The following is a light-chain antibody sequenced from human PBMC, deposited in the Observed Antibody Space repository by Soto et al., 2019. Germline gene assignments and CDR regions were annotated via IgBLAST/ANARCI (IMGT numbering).Light chain of an antibody. Sequence: QSVLTQPPSASGTPGQRVTISCSGSSSNIGTNTVIWYQQLPGAAPRLLIYSDNQRPSGVPDRFSGSKSGTSASLALSGLQSEDEADYYCAAWDVSLVVFGGGTQLTVL. CDR3: AAWDVSLVV. J-gene: IGLJ2*01. CDR1: SSNIGTNT. V-gene: IGLV1-44*01. CDR2: SDN.